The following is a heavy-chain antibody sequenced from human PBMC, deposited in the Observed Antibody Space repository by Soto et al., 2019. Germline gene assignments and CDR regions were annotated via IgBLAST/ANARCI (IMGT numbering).Heavy chain of an antibody. D-gene: IGHD6-19*01. CDR1: GITFSTYS. J-gene: IGHJ4*02. CDR3: AKVAVAGTSFRDFDN. CDR2: MSGSGGST. Sequence: HGGSLRLSCASSGITFSTYSMSLVRHAPGKGLDWVSTMSGSGGSTYYADSVKGRFTISRDNSKNTLYLQMNSLRAEDTAIYFCAKVAVAGTSFRDFDNWGQGNLVTVSS. V-gene: IGHV3-23*01.